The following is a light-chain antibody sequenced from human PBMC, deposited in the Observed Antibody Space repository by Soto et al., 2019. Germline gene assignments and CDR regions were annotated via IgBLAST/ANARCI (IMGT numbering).Light chain of an antibody. J-gene: IGKJ4*01. V-gene: IGKV3-15*01. Sequence: EIVMTQSPATLSVSPGERVTLSRRATQSISSNLAWYQQKPGQAPRLLIFGASNRATAIPARFTGSGSGTDFTLTISSLQSEDSAVYYCQQYNTWPPLTFGGGTKVEIK. CDR1: QSISSN. CDR2: GAS. CDR3: QQYNTWPPLT.